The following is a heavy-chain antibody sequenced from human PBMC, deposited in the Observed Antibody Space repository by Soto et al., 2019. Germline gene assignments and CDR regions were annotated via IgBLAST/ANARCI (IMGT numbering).Heavy chain of an antibody. D-gene: IGHD1-1*01. V-gene: IGHV1-46*03. CDR1: GYTFTSYY. CDR2: INPSGGST. Sequence: ASXKVSCKSSGYTFTSYYMHWVRQAPGQGLEWMGIINPSGGSTSYAQKFQGRVTMTRDTSTSTVYMELSSLRSEDQAVYYCARDRATGTTSSKNWFDPWGQGTLVTVSS. CDR3: ARDRATGTTSSKNWFDP. J-gene: IGHJ5*02.